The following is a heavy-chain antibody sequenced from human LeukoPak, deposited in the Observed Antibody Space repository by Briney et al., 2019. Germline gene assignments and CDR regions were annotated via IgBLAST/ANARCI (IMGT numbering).Heavy chain of an antibody. D-gene: IGHD2-8*01. CDR3: ARDWVF. CDR2: INQDGSEK. J-gene: IGHJ4*02. CDR1: GFTFSSYG. V-gene: IGHV3-7*01. Sequence: PGGTLRLSCAASGFTFSSYGMSWVRQAPGKGLEWVANINQDGSEKYYVDSVKGRFTISRDNARKSLYLQMDSLRAQDTAVYYCARDWVFWGQGTLVTVSS.